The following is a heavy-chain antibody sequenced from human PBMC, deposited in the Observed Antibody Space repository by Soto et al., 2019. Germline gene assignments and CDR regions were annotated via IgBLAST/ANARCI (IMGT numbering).Heavy chain of an antibody. V-gene: IGHV3-21*01. Sequence: GGSLRLSCVASGFTFSSYRMNWVRQAPGKGLEWVSSITSSSGYKYYTDSVKGRFTISRDDAENSLYLQMNSLTAEDTAVYYCARDAGYSSSWYWFDPWGQGTLVTVSS. D-gene: IGHD6-13*01. CDR2: ITSSSGYK. CDR3: ARDAGYSSSWYWFDP. CDR1: GFTFSSYR. J-gene: IGHJ5*02.